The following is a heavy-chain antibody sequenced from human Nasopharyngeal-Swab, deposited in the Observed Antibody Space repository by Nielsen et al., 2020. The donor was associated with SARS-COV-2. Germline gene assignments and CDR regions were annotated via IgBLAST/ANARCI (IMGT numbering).Heavy chain of an antibody. CDR1: GFTFHSYA. CDR2: ISGSGDRT. CDR3: AKGISSGWSFFDY. D-gene: IGHD6-19*01. V-gene: IGHV3-23*01. J-gene: IGHJ4*02. Sequence: ESLNISCPASGFTFHSYAMSRVRQAPGKGLEWVSAISGSGDRTYYADSGKGRFTISRDNSKNTLSLQMNSLRPEDKAVYYCAKGISSGWSFFDYWGQGTLVTVSS.